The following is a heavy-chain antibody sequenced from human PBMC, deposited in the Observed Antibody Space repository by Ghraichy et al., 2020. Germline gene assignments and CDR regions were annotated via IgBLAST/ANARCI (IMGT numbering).Heavy chain of an antibody. J-gene: IGHJ5*02. V-gene: IGHV3-23*01. CDR2: ITGSADKT. CDR1: GFTFSDYA. D-gene: IGHD6-19*01. Sequence: LSLTCAASGFTFSDYAMNWVRRAPGKGLQWVSGITGSADKTYYADSVKGRFTISRDNSKNMVYLQMNSLRVEDTAVYYCARKRGSDTSGWNHWGQGTQVTVSS. CDR3: ARKRGSDTSGWNH.